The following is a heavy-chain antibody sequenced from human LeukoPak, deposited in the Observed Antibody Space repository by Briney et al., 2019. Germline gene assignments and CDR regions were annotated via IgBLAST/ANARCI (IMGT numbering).Heavy chain of an antibody. CDR1: GFTFSSYG. D-gene: IGHD2-8*01. V-gene: IGHV3-30*18. J-gene: IGHJ6*02. Sequence: GGSLRLSCTASGFTFSSYGMHWVRQAPGKGLEWVAVISYDGSNKCYADSVKGRFTISRDNSKNTLYLQMNSLRAEDTAVYYCAKDLTMVSYYYYYGMDVWGQGTTVTVSS. CDR3: AKDLTMVSYYYYYGMDV. CDR2: ISYDGSNK.